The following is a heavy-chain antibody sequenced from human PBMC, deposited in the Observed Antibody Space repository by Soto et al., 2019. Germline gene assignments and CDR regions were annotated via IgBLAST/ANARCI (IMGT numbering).Heavy chain of an antibody. CDR2: IKSKNNGGTA. CDR1: GFNFNYAW. D-gene: IGHD1-26*01. Sequence: GGSLRLSCAASGFNFNYAWMTWVRQGPGKGLEWVGRIKSKNNGGTAEYGTPVNGRFTISRDDSRNTLYLQINSLETEDSAVYYCATDGLVVGAIIDYWGQGTLVTVS. J-gene: IGHJ4*02. V-gene: IGHV3-15*01. CDR3: ATDGLVVGAIIDY.